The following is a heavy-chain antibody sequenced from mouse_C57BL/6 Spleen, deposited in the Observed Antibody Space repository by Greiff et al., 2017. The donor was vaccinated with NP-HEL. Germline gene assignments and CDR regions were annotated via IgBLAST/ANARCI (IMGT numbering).Heavy chain of an antibody. D-gene: IGHD2-2*01. CDR2: IYPGSGNT. Sequence: VQLQQSGPELVKPGASVKISCKASGYSFTSYYIHWVKQRPGQGLEWIGWIYPGSGNTKYNEKFKGKATLTADTSSSTAYMQLSSLTSEDSAVYYCARYGYDAWFAYWGQGTLVTVSA. V-gene: IGHV1-66*01. J-gene: IGHJ3*01. CDR1: GYSFTSYY. CDR3: ARYGYDAWFAY.